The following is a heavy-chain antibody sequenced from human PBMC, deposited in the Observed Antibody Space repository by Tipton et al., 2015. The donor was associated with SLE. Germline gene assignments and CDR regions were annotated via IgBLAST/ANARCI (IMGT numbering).Heavy chain of an antibody. J-gene: IGHJ4*02. CDR1: GFTFSAYG. Sequence: GSLRLSCVASGFTFSAYGIHWVRQAPGKGLEWVSCIRFDGSNKYYADSVKGRFTISRDNSRNTVYLQMNSLRVEDTAVYYCAKQEYDSSGYRLDYWGQGTLVTVSS. CDR3: AKQEYDSSGYRLDY. D-gene: IGHD3-22*01. CDR2: IRFDGSNK. V-gene: IGHV3-30*02.